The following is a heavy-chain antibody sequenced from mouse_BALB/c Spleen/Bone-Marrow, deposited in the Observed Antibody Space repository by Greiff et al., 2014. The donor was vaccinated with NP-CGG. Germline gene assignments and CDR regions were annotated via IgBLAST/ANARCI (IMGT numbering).Heavy chain of an antibody. D-gene: IGHD1-1*01. J-gene: IGHJ4*01. CDR3: ASRGDYSYAMDY. CDR2: IYPGDGDT. V-gene: IGHV1-80*01. Sequence: QVQLQQSGAELVRPGSSVKISCKASGYTFSNYWMNWMKQRPGQGLEWIGQIYPGDGDTNYIGKFTGKATLTADKSSSTAYMKLSSLTSEDSAVYFCASRGDYSYAMDYRGQGTSVTVSS. CDR1: GYTFSNYW.